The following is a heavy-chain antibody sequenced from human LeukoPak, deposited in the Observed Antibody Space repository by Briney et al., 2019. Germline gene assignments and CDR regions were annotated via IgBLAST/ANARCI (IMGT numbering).Heavy chain of an antibody. CDR3: ARDMWGTFDY. CDR2: MNPDGSAT. D-gene: IGHD7-27*01. CDR1: GFTFRDFW. V-gene: IGHV3-74*01. J-gene: IGHJ4*02. Sequence: GSLRLSCAASGFTFRDFWMHWVRQAPGKGPVWVSRMNPDGSATVYADSVKGRFTISRDNAENTLYLQMSSLRAEDTATYYCARDMWGTFDYWGQGALVTVSS.